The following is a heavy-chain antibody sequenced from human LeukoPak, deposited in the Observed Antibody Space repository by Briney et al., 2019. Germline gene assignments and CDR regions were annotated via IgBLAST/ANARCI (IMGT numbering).Heavy chain of an antibody. D-gene: IGHD5-12*01. Sequence: PGGSLRLSCAASGFTFNIYWTHWVRQAPGKGLVWVSGINNDESSTSYADSVKGRFTISRDNVKNMLYLQMNSLRAEDTAVYYCARGPYGGYAVDYWGQGTLVTVSS. CDR3: ARGPYGGYAVDY. CDR2: INNDESST. CDR1: GFTFNIYW. J-gene: IGHJ4*02. V-gene: IGHV3-74*01.